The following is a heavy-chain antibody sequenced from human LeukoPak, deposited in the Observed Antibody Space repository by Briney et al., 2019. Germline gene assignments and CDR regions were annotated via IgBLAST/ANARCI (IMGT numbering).Heavy chain of an antibody. CDR2: IYTSGST. CDR3: ASSRIAVAGNYYYYYGMDV. Sequence: SETLSLTCTVSGGSISSYYWSWIRQPAGKGLEWIGRIYTSGSTNYNPSLKSRVTMSVDTSKNQFSLKLSSVTAADTAVYYCASSRIAVAGNYYYYYGMDVWGQGTTVTVSS. J-gene: IGHJ6*02. V-gene: IGHV4-4*07. CDR1: GGSISSYY. D-gene: IGHD6-19*01.